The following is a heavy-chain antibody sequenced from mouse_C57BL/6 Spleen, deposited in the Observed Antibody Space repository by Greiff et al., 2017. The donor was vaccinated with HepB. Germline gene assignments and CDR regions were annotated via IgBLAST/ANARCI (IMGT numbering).Heavy chain of an antibody. V-gene: IGHV1-80*01. CDR3: ARGGTTVVAPAY. CDR2: IYPGDGDT. CDR1: GYAFSSYW. D-gene: IGHD1-1*01. Sequence: VQLQQSGAELVKPGASVKISCKASGYAFSSYWMNWVKQRPGKGLEWIGQIYPGDGDTNYNGKFKGKATLTADKSSSQAYMQLSSLASEDSAVYFCARGGTTVVAPAYWGQGTLVTVSA. J-gene: IGHJ3*01.